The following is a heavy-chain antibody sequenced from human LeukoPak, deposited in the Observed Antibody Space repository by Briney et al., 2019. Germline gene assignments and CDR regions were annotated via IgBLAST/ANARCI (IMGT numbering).Heavy chain of an antibody. CDR2: IDSSNNYI. CDR1: GFTFSSYN. V-gene: IGHV3-21*01. J-gene: IGHJ4*02. D-gene: IGHD2-2*01. Sequence: PAGTLSLSCAASGFTFSSYNMTWVRRAPGKGLEWVSSIDSSNNYIHYAYSMKGRITISRANDKNYLYLQMDRLRVEDTAGYYCARDERDCSRTSCYWGFWGQGTLVSVSS. CDR3: ARDERDCSRTSCYWGF.